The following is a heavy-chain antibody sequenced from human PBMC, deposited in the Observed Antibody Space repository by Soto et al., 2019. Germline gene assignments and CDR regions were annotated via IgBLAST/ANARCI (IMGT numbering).Heavy chain of an antibody. CDR1: GFTFSSYA. V-gene: IGHV3-23*01. CDR2: ISGSGGST. Sequence: VGSLRLSCAASGFTFSSYAMSWVRQAPGKGLEWVSAISGSGGSTYYADSVKGRFTISRDNSKNTLYLQMNSLRAEDTAVYYCAKVRGRSSSWYYFDYWGQGTLVTVSS. CDR3: AKVRGRSSSWYYFDY. J-gene: IGHJ4*02. D-gene: IGHD6-13*01.